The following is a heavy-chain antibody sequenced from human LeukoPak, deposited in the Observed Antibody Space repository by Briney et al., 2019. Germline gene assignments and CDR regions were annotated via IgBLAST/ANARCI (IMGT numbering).Heavy chain of an antibody. D-gene: IGHD4-17*01. Sequence: VKVSCKASGYTFTSYGISWVRQAPGQGLEWMGWISAYNGNTNYAQKLQGRVTMTTDTSTSTAYMELRSLRSDDPAVYYCARGQKMTTVTNFDYWGQGTLVTVSS. J-gene: IGHJ4*02. CDR3: ARGQKMTTVTNFDY. CDR2: ISAYNGNT. CDR1: GYTFTSYG. V-gene: IGHV1-18*01.